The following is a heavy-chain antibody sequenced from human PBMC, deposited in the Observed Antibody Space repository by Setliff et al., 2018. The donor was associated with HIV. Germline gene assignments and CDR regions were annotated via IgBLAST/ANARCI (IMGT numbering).Heavy chain of an antibody. CDR3: ARSPSYRSSWEYYFDY. V-gene: IGHV4-4*09. CDR1: GGSISGYH. J-gene: IGHJ4*03. CDR2: IYTSRGT. Sequence: SETLSLTCTVSGGSISGYHWNWLRQTPGKGLEWIGYIYTSRGTNYNHSLRTRVIISVDTSNQFSLKLSSVTAADAAVYYCARSPSYRSSWEYYFDYWGQGITVTVS. D-gene: IGHD6-13*01.